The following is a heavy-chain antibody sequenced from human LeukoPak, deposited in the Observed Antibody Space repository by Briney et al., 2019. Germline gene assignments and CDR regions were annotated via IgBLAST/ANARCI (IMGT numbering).Heavy chain of an antibody. Sequence: GGSLRLSCAASGFTFSDYYMSWIRQAPGKGLEWVSYISSSGSTIYYADSVKGRFTISRDNAKNSLYLQMNSLRAEDTAVYYCARDITPFNNPPTGIDYWGQGTLVTVSS. CDR3: ARDITPFNNPPTGIDY. D-gene: IGHD1-14*01. CDR1: GFTFSDYY. CDR2: ISSSGSTI. J-gene: IGHJ4*02. V-gene: IGHV3-11*04.